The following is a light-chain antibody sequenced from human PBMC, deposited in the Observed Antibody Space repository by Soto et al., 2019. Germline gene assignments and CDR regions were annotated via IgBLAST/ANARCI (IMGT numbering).Light chain of an antibody. J-gene: IGKJ4*01. CDR1: QDISNS. CDR3: QQYDNVPLT. V-gene: IGKV1-33*01. CDR2: DAS. Sequence: DIQMTQSPSSLSASVGDRVTITCQAGQDISNSLNWYQHKPGKAPKLLIYDASSLEIGVPSRFGGSGSGTDFTFTISSLQPEDIATYYCQQYDNVPLTFGGGTKVDIK.